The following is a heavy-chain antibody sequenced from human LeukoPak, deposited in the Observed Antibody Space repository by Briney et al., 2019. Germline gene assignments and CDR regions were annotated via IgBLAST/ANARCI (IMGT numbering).Heavy chain of an antibody. V-gene: IGHV3-23*01. CDR2: ISDNGGST. Sequence: PGGSLRLSCAASGFIFSSSGMSWVRQAPGKGLEWVSTISDNGGSTYYPDSVKGRFTISRDNSKNTLYLQMNSLRAEDTAVYYCAKTRGYDILTGYRYFDYWGQGTLVTVSS. J-gene: IGHJ4*02. CDR3: AKTRGYDILTGYRYFDY. CDR1: GFIFSSSG. D-gene: IGHD3-9*01.